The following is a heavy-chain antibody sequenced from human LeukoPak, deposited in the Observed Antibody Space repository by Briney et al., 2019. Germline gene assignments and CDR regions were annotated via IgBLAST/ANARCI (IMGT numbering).Heavy chain of an antibody. CDR1: GGSFSGYY. CDR3: ASTYGSGSYYLDY. J-gene: IGHJ4*02. V-gene: IGHV4-30-4*01. CDR2: IYYSGST. D-gene: IGHD3-10*01. Sequence: SETLSLTCAVSGGSFSGYYWSWIRQPPGKGLEWIGYIYYSGSTYYNPSLKSRVTISVDTSKNQFSLKLSSVTAADTAVYYCASTYGSGSYYLDYWGQGTLVTVPS.